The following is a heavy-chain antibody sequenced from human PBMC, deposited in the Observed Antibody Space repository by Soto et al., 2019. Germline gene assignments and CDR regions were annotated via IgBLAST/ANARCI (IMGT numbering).Heavy chain of an antibody. CDR3: ARASMIVPGNGMDV. CDR1: GGSISSGDYY. D-gene: IGHD3-22*01. J-gene: IGHJ6*02. V-gene: IGHV4-30-4*01. CDR2: IYYSGST. Sequence: SETLSLTCTVSGGSISSGDYYWSWIRQPPGKGLEWIGYIYYSGSTYYNPSLKSRVTISVDTSKNQFSLKLSSVTAADTAVYYCARASMIVPGNGMDVWGQGTTVTVSS.